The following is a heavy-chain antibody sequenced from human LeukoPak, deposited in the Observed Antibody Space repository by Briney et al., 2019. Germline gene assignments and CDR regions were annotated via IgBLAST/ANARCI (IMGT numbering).Heavy chain of an antibody. CDR2: ISGSGGST. V-gene: IGHV3-23*01. J-gene: IGHJ4*02. CDR1: GFTFSSYA. CDR3: AKAGRGYCSSTSCYQYYFDY. Sequence: GGSLRLSCAASGFTFSSYAMSWVRQAPGKGLEWVSAISGSGGSTYYADSVKGRFTISRGNSKNTLYLQMNSLRAEDTAVYYCAKAGRGYCSSTSCYQYYFDYWGQGTLVTVSS. D-gene: IGHD2-2*01.